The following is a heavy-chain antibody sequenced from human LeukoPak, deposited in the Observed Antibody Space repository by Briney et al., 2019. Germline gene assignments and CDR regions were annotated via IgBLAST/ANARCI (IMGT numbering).Heavy chain of an antibody. CDR3: ALQGGRWELLRAYFQH. D-gene: IGHD1-26*01. V-gene: IGHV1-69*05. CDR2: IIPIFGTA. Sequence: SVNVSCKASGGTFSSYAISWVRQAPGQGLEWMGGIIPIFGTANYAQKFQGRVTITTDESTSTAYMELSSLRSEDTAVYYCALQGGRWELLRAYFQHWGQGTLVTVSS. J-gene: IGHJ1*01. CDR1: GGTFSSYA.